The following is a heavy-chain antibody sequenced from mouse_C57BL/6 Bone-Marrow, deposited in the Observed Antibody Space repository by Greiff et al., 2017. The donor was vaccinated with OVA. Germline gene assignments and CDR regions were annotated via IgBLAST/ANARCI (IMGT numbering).Heavy chain of an antibody. Sequence: QVQLQQSGAELVKPGASVKLSCKASGYTFTSYWMQWVKQRPGQGLEWIGEIDPSDSYTNYNQKFKGKATLTVDTSSSTAYMQLSSLTSEDSAVYYCARRGYDGSFAYWGQGALVTVS. CDR1: GYTFTSYW. CDR3: ARRGYDGSFAY. CDR2: IDPSDSYT. D-gene: IGHD2-3*01. J-gene: IGHJ3*01. V-gene: IGHV1-50*01.